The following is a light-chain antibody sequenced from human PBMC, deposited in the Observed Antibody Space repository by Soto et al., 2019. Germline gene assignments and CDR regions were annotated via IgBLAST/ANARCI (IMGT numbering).Light chain of an antibody. CDR1: QSIRTF. Sequence: DIQVTQSPSSLSASVGDRVTITCRASQSIRTFLNWYQQKPGRAPKLLIHAASFLESGVPSRFSGSGSETDFTLTISSLQPEDFAIYYCQQSYGSPFTFGPGTKVDIK. CDR3: QQSYGSPFT. CDR2: AAS. J-gene: IGKJ3*01. V-gene: IGKV1-39*01.